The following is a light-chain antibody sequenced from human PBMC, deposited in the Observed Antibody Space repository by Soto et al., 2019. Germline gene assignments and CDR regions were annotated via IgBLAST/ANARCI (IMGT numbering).Light chain of an antibody. CDR1: SSDVGGYIY. CDR3: SSYTSNTTPFV. CDR2: GVS. Sequence: QSVLTQPASVSGSPGQSITISCTGTSSDVGGYIYVSWYQQHPGKAPKLMIYGVSNRPSGVSNRFSGSKSGNTASLTISGLQAEDEADYYCSSYTSNTTPFVFGTGTKLPS. J-gene: IGLJ1*01. V-gene: IGLV2-14*01.